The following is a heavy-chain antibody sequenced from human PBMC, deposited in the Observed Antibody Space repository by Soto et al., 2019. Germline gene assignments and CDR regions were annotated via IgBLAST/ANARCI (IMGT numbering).Heavy chain of an antibody. CDR3: ARPSSSYHHYNIGLDYNSMDV. CDR1: GYSFTSYW. J-gene: IGHJ6*03. V-gene: IGHV5-51*01. D-gene: IGHD2-15*01. CDR2: IYPGDSDT. Sequence: LGESLKISCKGSGYSFTSYWIGWVRQIPGKGLEWMGIIYPGDSDTRYSPSFQGQVTISADKSVSTAYLQWSSLKASDTAMYYCARPSSSYHHYNIGLDYNSMDVWGKGTTVTVSS.